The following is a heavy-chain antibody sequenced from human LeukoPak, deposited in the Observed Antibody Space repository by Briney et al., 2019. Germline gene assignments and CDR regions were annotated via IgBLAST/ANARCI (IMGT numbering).Heavy chain of an antibody. Sequence: HAGGSLRLSCAASGFTFSSYWMSWVRQAPGKGLEWVANIKQDGSEKYYVDSVKGRFTISRDNAKNSVSLQMNSLRAEDTAVYYCARDKVVGATHFDYWGQGTLVTVSS. J-gene: IGHJ4*02. CDR3: ARDKVVGATHFDY. D-gene: IGHD1-26*01. V-gene: IGHV3-7*01. CDR2: IKQDGSEK. CDR1: GFTFSSYW.